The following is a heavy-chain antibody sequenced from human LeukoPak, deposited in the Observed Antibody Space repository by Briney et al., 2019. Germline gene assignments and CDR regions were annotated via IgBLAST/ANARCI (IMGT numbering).Heavy chain of an antibody. CDR1: GFTFRIYT. J-gene: IGHJ4*02. CDR2: IIGSGSST. Sequence: GSLRLSCAASGFTFRIYTMTGAGQAPGKGLEWISCIIGSGSSTYYADSVKGRFTISRDIFQNTLYLQMNSLRAEDTAVYYFARGKRLLAYCGQGTLVTVSS. D-gene: IGHD6-25*01. V-gene: IGHV3-23*01. CDR3: ARGKRLLAY.